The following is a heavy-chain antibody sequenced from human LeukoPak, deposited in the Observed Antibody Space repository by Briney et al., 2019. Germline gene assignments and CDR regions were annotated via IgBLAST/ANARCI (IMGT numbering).Heavy chain of an antibody. D-gene: IGHD3-10*01. CDR3: ARFPSPVYGSGNY. Sequence: GESLQISCQGSGYRFTSYWIGWVRQLPGKGLEWMGIIYPGDSATRYSPSFQGQVTITADKSISTAYLQWSSLKASDTAMYYCARFPSPVYGSGNYWGQGTLVTVSS. CDR1: GYRFTSYW. V-gene: IGHV5-51*01. J-gene: IGHJ4*02. CDR2: IYPGDSAT.